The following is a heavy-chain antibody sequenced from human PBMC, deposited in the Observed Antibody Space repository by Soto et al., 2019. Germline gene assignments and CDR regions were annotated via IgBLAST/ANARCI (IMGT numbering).Heavy chain of an antibody. V-gene: IGHV3-23*01. CDR3: AREWTRDFWSAHTTSYFDY. CDR1: GFTFSSYS. CDR2: ISGSGGST. J-gene: IGHJ4*02. Sequence: GGSLRLSCAASGFTFSSYSMSWVRQAPGKGVEWVSAISGSGGSTYYADSVKGRFTISRDNSKNTLYLQMNSLRAADTAVYYCAREWTRDFWSAHTTSYFDYWGQGTLVTVSS. D-gene: IGHD3-3*01.